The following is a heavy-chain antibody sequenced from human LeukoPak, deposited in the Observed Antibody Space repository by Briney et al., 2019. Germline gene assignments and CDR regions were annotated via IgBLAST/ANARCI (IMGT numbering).Heavy chain of an antibody. D-gene: IGHD2-2*01. J-gene: IGHJ5*02. CDR3: ATSKAHLSTRWYGNWYDP. CDR2: IDHSGDT. Sequence: TAETLSLTCTVSGYSVSSGDYWGWIRQPPGKGLEWIASIDHSGDTYYNPSLRSRVTISLDMSKNQLSLQLSSVTAADTAVYYCATSKAHLSTRWYGNWYDPWGQGTLVTDSS. V-gene: IGHV4-38-2*02. CDR1: GYSVSSGDY.